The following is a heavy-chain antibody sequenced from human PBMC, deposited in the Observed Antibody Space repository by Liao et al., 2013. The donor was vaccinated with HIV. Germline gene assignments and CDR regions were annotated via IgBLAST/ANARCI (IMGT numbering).Heavy chain of an antibody. CDR1: GGSFSGYY. Sequence: QVQLQESGPGLLKPSETLSLTCAVYGGSFSGYYWAWIRQPPGKGLEWIGSIFYSGSTYYNPSLKSRVTISVDTSKNQFSLKLNSVTAADTAIYYCARSERWTLSSGDVWGRGTTVTVSS. CDR2: IFYSGST. CDR3: ARSERWTLSSGDV. J-gene: IGHJ6*04. D-gene: IGHD3-10*01. V-gene: IGHV4-34*10.